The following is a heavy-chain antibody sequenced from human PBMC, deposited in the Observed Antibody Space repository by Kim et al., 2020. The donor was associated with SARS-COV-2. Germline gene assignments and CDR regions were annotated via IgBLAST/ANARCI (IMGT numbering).Heavy chain of an antibody. J-gene: IGHJ4*02. Sequence: YNPSLKSRVTISVDTSKNQFSLKLSSVTAADTAVYYCARSAPSRELPFDYWGQGTLVTVSS. D-gene: IGHD1-26*01. V-gene: IGHV4-31*02. CDR3: ARSAPSRELPFDY.